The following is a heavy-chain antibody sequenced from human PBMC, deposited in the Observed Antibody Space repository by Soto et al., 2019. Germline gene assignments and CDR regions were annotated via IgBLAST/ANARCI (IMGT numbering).Heavy chain of an antibody. J-gene: IGHJ6*03. Sequence: SETLSLTCAVSSGSISSSNWWSWVRQPPGKGLEWIGEIYHSGSTNYNPSLKSRVTISVDKSKNQFSLKLSSVTAADTAVYYCARAPIGGYRVGWYGTYYMDVWGKGTTVTVSS. CDR3: ARAPIGGYRVGWYGTYYMDV. CDR2: IYHSGST. CDR1: SGSISSSNW. V-gene: IGHV4-4*02. D-gene: IGHD3-22*01.